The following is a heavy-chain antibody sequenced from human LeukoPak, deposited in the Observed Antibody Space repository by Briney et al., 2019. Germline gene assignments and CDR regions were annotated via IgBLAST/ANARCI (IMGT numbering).Heavy chain of an antibody. V-gene: IGHV3-7*01. CDR3: ARWKMELERNAFDF. CDR1: GFTLRTYW. CDR2: INQDGSEE. D-gene: IGHD1-26*01. Sequence: GGSLPLSCPASGFTLRTYWMSWIRQAPGNEPDWVGDINQDGSEEYYLQSVQGRFTVSSDNAQNAVLLQMTYLRADDTAVYYCARWKMELERNAFDFWGQGTVVTVSS. J-gene: IGHJ3*01.